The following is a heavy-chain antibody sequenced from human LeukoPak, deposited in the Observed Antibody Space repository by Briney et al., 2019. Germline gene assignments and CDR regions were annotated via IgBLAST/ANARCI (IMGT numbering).Heavy chain of an antibody. CDR2: IVVGSGNT. CDR1: GFTFTSSA. Sequence: SVKVSCKASGFTFTSSAVQWGRQARGQRLEWIGWIVVGSGNTNYAQKFQERVTITRDMSTSLVYMELSSLRSEDTAVYYCAAEAAYYYDSRDAFDVWGQGTMVTVSS. V-gene: IGHV1-58*01. J-gene: IGHJ3*01. D-gene: IGHD3-22*01. CDR3: AAEAAYYYDSRDAFDV.